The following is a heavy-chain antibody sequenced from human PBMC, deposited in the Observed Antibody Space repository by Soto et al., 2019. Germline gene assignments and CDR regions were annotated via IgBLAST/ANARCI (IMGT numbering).Heavy chain of an antibody. J-gene: IGHJ4*02. D-gene: IGHD2-21*01. CDR1: GFTFDNYA. CDR2: ITGSGSDT. Sequence: HPGGSLRLSCAASGFTFDNYAMGWVRQAPGKGLEWVLAITGSGSDTYYIDSVKGRFTISRDNSKNTLYLQMNSLRDEDTAIYYCAQDRGWGVVSPSHDYWGQGTLVTVSS. CDR3: AQDRGWGVVSPSHDY. V-gene: IGHV3-23*01.